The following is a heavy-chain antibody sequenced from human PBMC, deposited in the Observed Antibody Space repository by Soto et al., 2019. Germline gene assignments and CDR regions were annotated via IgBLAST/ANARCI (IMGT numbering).Heavy chain of an antibody. J-gene: IGHJ4*02. CDR3: APIVVGFFVD. D-gene: IGHD2-21*01. Sequence: QVQLAQSGAEVKKPGSSVKVSCKASGASFSSHSISWVRQAPGQGFEWMGGIIPIFGTTHHAQNFQGRVTMPADTATHTSSLELGSLRCEDPALGSCAPIVVGFFVDGGQGPQVTVSS. CDR1: GASFSSHS. V-gene: IGHV1-69*06. CDR2: IIPIFGTT.